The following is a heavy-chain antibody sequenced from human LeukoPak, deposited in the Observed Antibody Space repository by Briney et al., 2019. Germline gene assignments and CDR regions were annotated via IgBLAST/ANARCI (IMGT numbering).Heavy chain of an antibody. J-gene: IGHJ6*03. CDR1: GYTFTSYD. D-gene: IGHD1-26*01. V-gene: IGHV1-8*03. CDR3: ARGESYGSFSYYYYYYMDV. Sequence: ASVKVSCKASGYTFTSYDINWVRQATGQGLEWMGWMNPNSGNTGYAQKFQGRVTITRNTSICTAYMELSSLRSEDTAVYYCARGESYGSFSYYYYYYMDVWGKGTTVTVSS. CDR2: MNPNSGNT.